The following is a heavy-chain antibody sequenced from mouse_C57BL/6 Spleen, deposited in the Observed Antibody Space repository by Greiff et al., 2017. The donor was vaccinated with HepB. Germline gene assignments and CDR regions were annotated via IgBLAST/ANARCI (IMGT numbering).Heavy chain of an antibody. CDR2: IYPGDGDT. CDR3: ASPSYYYGSSPYWYFDV. D-gene: IGHD1-1*01. V-gene: IGHV1-82*01. J-gene: IGHJ1*03. Sequence: VQLQQSGPELVKPGASVKISCKASGYAFSSSWMNWVKQRPGKGLEWIGRIYPGDGDTNYNGKFKGKATLTADKSSSTAYMQLSSLTSEDSAVYFCASPSYYYGSSPYWYFDVWGTGTTVTVSS. CDR1: GYAFSSSW.